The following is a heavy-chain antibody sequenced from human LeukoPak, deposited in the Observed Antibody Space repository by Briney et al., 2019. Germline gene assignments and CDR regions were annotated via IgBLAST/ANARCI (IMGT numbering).Heavy chain of an antibody. D-gene: IGHD6-13*01. CDR3: ARSMVLIAAAGKGFDY. V-gene: IGHV4-61*10. J-gene: IGHJ4*02. CDR2: MIHSGST. Sequence: SETLSLTCTVSGGSISSGSYDWYWIRQPAGKGLEWVGEMIHSGSTNYNPSLKSRVTISVDTSKNQFSLKVSSVTAADTAVYYCARSMVLIAAAGKGFDYWGQGTLVTVSS. CDR1: GGSISSGSYD.